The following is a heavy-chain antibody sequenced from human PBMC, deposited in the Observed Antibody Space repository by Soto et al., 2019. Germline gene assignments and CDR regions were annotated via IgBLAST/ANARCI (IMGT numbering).Heavy chain of an antibody. CDR1: GFTFSNAW. V-gene: IGHV3-15*01. CDR3: TTGSFFWSGFYYFDY. J-gene: IGHJ4*02. CDR2: IKSKTDGGTT. D-gene: IGHD3-3*01. Sequence: GGSLRLSCAASGFTFSNAWMSWVRQAPGKGLEWVGRIKSKTDGGTTDYAAPVKGRFTISRDDSKNTLYLQMNSLKTEDTAVYYCTTGSFFWSGFYYFDYWGQGTLVTVSS.